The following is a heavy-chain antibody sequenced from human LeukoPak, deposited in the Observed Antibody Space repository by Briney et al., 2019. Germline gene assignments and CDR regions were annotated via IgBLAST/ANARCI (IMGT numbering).Heavy chain of an antibody. CDR1: GYGFTDYY. Sequence: ASLKVSCQASGYGFTDYYVHWIRQAPGQGLEWMGWINPSSGATIYAQKFQGRVTMTRDTFTTTAYMEINSLASDDTAVYYCARGWQINSSGGFVDPWGQGTLVTVSS. J-gene: IGHJ5*02. V-gene: IGHV1-2*02. CDR3: ARGWQINSSGGFVDP. CDR2: INPSSGAT. D-gene: IGHD6-6*01.